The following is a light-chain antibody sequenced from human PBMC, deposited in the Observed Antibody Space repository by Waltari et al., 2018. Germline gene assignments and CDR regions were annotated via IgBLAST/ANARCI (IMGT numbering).Light chain of an antibody. J-gene: IGKJ1*01. Sequence: DIVMTQSPLSLPVTPGEPASISCRSSQSLLHSSGNTFLDWYVQKPGQAPQLLIYLVSNRASWVPDRVSGSGSGTDLTLEISRVEAGDVGLYYCMQARQTPWTFGQGTKVEIK. V-gene: IGKV2-28*01. CDR1: QSLLHSSGNTF. CDR2: LVS. CDR3: MQARQTPWT.